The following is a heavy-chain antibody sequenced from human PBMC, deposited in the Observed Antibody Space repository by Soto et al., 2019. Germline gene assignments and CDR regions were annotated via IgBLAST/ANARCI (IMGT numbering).Heavy chain of an antibody. CDR1: GGTFSSYT. J-gene: IGHJ5*02. Sequence: QVQLVQSGAAVKKPGSSVKVSCKASGGTFSSYTISWVRQAPGQGLEWMGRIIPILGIANYAQKFQGRVTITADKSTSTAYMELSSLRSEDTAVYYCARDGKYGSGKGWFDPWGQGTLVTVSS. V-gene: IGHV1-69*08. D-gene: IGHD3-10*01. CDR3: ARDGKYGSGKGWFDP. CDR2: IIPILGIA.